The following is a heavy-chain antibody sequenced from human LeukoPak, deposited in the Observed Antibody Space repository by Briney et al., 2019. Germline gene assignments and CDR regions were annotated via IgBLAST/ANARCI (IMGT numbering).Heavy chain of an antibody. V-gene: IGHV4-31*03. CDR1: GGSISSGGYY. Sequence: SETLSLTCTVSGGSISSGGYYWSWIRQHPGKGLEWSGCIYYSGTTYYLPSLTSRVAISVDTSKNQFSLKLSSVTAADTAVYYCARSGTVTTWNYWGQGTLVTVSS. CDR3: ARSGTVTTWNY. CDR2: IYYSGTT. D-gene: IGHD4-17*01. J-gene: IGHJ4*02.